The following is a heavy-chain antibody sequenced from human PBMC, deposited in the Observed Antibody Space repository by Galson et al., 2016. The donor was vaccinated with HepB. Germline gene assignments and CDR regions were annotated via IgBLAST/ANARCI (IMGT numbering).Heavy chain of an antibody. CDR1: GFSFSSHS. J-gene: IGHJ6*03. CDR2: IPSRSNVI. CDR3: ARDTYDLWSGYYYYYMDV. V-gene: IGHV3-48*01. Sequence: SLRLSCAASGFSFSSHSMHWVRQAPGKGLEWLSYIPSRSNVIFYADSVRGRFAISRDNSKNTLNLQMNSLRAEDTAVYFCARDTYDLWSGYYYYYMDVWGKGITVTVSS. D-gene: IGHD3-3*01.